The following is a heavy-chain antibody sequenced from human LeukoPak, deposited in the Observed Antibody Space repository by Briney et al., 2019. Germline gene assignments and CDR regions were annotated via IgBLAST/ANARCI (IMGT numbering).Heavy chain of an antibody. V-gene: IGHV4-61*02. J-gene: IGHJ6*03. CDR2: IYTSGST. CDR3: ARSFNSYGSGFGYYYYYMDV. CDR1: GGSISSGSYY. D-gene: IGHD3-10*01. Sequence: SETLSLTCTVSGGSISSGSYYWSWIRQPAGKGLEWIGRIYTSGSTNYNPSLKSRVTISVDTSKNQFSLKLSSVTAADTAVYYCARSFNSYGSGFGYYYYYMDVWGKGTTVTISS.